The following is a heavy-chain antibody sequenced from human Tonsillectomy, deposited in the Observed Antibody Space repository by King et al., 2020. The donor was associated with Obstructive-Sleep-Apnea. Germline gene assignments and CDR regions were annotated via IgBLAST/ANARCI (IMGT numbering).Heavy chain of an antibody. J-gene: IGHJ6*02. V-gene: IGHV3-30*18. CDR3: AKGKGSGSHYHGMDV. CDR1: GFTFSSYG. Sequence: VQLVESGGGVVQPGRSLRLSCAASGFTFSSYGMHGVRQAPGKGLEWVAVISDDGSNKYYADSVKGRFTISRDNSKTMVHLQMNSMRLEDTAVYFCAKGKGSGSHYHGMDVWGQGTTVTVSS. D-gene: IGHD3-10*01. CDR2: ISDDGSNK.